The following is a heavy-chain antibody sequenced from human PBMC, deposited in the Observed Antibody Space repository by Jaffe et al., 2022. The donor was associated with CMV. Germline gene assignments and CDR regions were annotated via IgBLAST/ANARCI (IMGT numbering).Heavy chain of an antibody. V-gene: IGHV3-11*01. D-gene: IGHD3-3*01. CDR1: GFTFSDYY. J-gene: IGHJ3*02. CDR3: EGAFDFWSGYYRDAFDI. Sequence: QVQLVESGGGLVKPGGSLRLSCAASGFTFSDYYMSWIRQAPGKGLEWVSYISSSGSTIYYADSVKGRFTISRDNAKNSLYLQMNSLRAEDTAVYYCEGAFDFWSGYYRDAFDIWGQGTMVTVSS. CDR2: ISSSGSTI.